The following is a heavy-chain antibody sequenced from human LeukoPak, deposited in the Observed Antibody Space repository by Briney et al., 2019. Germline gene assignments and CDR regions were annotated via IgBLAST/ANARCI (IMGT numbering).Heavy chain of an antibody. Sequence: SETLSLTCTVSGGSISSSSYYWGWIRQPPGKGLEWIGSFYYRGTTYYNPSLKSRVTISVDTSKNQFSLKLSSVTAADTAVYYCALISPLAAAAQGYWGQGTLVIVSA. D-gene: IGHD6-13*01. CDR2: FYYRGTT. CDR1: GGSISSSSYY. J-gene: IGHJ4*02. CDR3: ALISPLAAAAQGY. V-gene: IGHV4-39*01.